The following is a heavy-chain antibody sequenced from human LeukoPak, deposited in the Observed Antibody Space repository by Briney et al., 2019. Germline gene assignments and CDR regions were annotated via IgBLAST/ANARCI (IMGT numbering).Heavy chain of an antibody. CDR2: ISYDGSNK. D-gene: IGHD5-18*01. V-gene: IGHV3-30*01. Sequence: LAGGSLRLSCAASGFTFSSYAMHWVRQAPGKGLEWAAVISYDGSNKFYADSVKGRFTISRDNSKNTLSLQMNSLRAEDTAVYYCARDRSQRAYSYGPDGEWGQGTLVTVSS. J-gene: IGHJ4*02. CDR3: ARDRSQRAYSYGPDGE. CDR1: GFTFSSYA.